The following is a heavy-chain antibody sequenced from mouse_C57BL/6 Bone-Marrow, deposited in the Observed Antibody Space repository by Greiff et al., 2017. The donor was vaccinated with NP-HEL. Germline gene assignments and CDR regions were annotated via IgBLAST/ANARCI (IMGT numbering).Heavy chain of an antibody. Sequence: QVQLKQPGAELVRPGTSVKLSCKASGYTFTSYWMHWVKQRPGQGLEWIGVIDPSDSYTNYNQKFKGKATLTVDTSSSTAYMQLSSLTSEDSAVYYCARITTVVAKGYAMDYWGQGTSVTVSS. V-gene: IGHV1-59*01. CDR2: IDPSDSYT. CDR3: ARITTVVAKGYAMDY. J-gene: IGHJ4*01. D-gene: IGHD1-1*01. CDR1: GYTFTSYW.